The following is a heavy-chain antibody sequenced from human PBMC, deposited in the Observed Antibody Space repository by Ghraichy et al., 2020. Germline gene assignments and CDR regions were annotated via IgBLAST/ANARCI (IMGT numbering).Heavy chain of an antibody. CDR1: GGTFSSYS. J-gene: IGHJ6*02. Sequence: SVKVSCKASGGTFSSYSLSWVRQAPAQGLEWMGGIIPMLITPNYARKFQGRVTITADESTNIVYMELSSLRSDDTAVYYCARGRSGIYPYYYYHMDVWGQGTTVTVAS. D-gene: IGHD3-10*01. CDR3: ARGRSGIYPYYYYHMDV. CDR2: IIPMLITP. V-gene: IGHV1-69*13.